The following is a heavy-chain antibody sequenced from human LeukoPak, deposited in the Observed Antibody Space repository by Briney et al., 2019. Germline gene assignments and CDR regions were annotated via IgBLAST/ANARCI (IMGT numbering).Heavy chain of an antibody. J-gene: IGHJ6*02. Sequence: PGESLRLSCAASGFTFSNYWMFWVRQAPGKGLVWVSRINTDGTSTKYADSVKGRFTISRDNSKNTLYLQMNSLSAEDTAVYYCARAHGSTSGMDVWGQGTTVTVSS. D-gene: IGHD2-2*01. CDR1: GFTFSNYW. CDR2: INTDGTST. V-gene: IGHV3-74*03. CDR3: ARAHGSTSGMDV.